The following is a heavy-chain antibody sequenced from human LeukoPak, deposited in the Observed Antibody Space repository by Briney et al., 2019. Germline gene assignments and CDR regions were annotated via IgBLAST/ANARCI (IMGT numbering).Heavy chain of an antibody. V-gene: IGHV3-48*04. CDR2: ISSSSSTI. Sequence: GGSLRLSCAASGFTFSSYSMNWVRQAPGKGLGWVSYISSSSSTIYYADSVKGRFTISRDNAKNSLYLQMNSLRAEDTAVYYCARGSSGGSRDYWGQGNLVTVSS. CDR3: ARGSSGGSRDY. CDR1: GFTFSSYS. D-gene: IGHD2-15*01. J-gene: IGHJ4*02.